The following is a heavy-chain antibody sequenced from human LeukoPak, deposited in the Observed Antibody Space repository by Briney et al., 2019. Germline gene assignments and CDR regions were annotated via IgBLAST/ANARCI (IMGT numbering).Heavy chain of an antibody. CDR1: GYTFTSYG. D-gene: IGHD2-21*02. J-gene: IGHJ4*02. V-gene: IGHV1-18*01. CDR2: ISAYNGNT. CDR3: ARDRDGVVVTAMRY. Sequence: GTSVKVSCKASGYTFTSYGISWVRQAPGQGLEWMGWISAYNGNTNYAQKLQGRVTMTTDTSTSTAYMELRSLRSDDTAVYYCARDRDGVVVTAMRYWGRGSLVTVSS.